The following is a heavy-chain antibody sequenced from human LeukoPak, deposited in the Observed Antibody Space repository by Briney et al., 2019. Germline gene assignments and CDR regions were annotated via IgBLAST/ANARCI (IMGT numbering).Heavy chain of an antibody. J-gene: IGHJ4*02. CDR2: ISSSSSTI. Sequence: GSLRLSCAASGFTFSSYSMNWVRQAPGKGLEWVSYISSSSSTIYYADSVKGRFTISRDNAKNSLYLQMNSLRDEDTAVYYCARGYDFWSGYQGDYWGQGTLVTVSS. V-gene: IGHV3-48*02. D-gene: IGHD3-3*01. CDR3: ARGYDFWSGYQGDY. CDR1: GFTFSSYS.